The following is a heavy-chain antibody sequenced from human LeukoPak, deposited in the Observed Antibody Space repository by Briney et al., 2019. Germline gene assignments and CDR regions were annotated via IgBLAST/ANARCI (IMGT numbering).Heavy chain of an antibody. D-gene: IGHD5-12*01. V-gene: IGHV4-59*01. CDR3: ARSGLASRYYFGMDV. Sequence: SETLSLTCTVSGGSISSYYWSWIRQPPGGGLEWIGYIYYSGSTNHNPSLKRRATISPGTSKGQFSLKLRSVTAADTAVYYCARSGLASRYYFGMDVWGQGSTVTVSS. CDR1: GGSISSYY. CDR2: IYYSGST. J-gene: IGHJ6*01.